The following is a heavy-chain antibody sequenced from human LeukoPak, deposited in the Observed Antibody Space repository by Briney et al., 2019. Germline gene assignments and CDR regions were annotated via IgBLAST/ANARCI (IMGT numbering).Heavy chain of an antibody. J-gene: IGHJ3*02. V-gene: IGHV3-23*01. CDR3: AKEYYESSSSYYDDAFDI. CDR1: GFTFSSYL. D-gene: IGHD3-22*01. Sequence: AGGSLRLSCAASGFTFSSYLMSWVRQAPGKGLAWVSSISSSGVSTYYAGSVKGRFTISRDNSKNTLSLQMNSLRAEDTAVYYCAKEYYESSSSYYDDAFDIWGQGTMVTVSS. CDR2: ISSSGVST.